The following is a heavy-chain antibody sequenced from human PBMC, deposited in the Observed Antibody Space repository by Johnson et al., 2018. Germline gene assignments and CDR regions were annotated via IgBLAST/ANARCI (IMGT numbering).Heavy chain of an antibody. CDR1: GFTFSSYA. D-gene: IGHD2-15*01. Sequence: QVQLVESGGGVVQPGRSLRLSCAASGFTFSSYAMHWVRQAPGKGLEWVAVISYDGSNKYYADSVKGRFTISRDNSKNTLYLQMNSLRAEDPAVYYCARGPSVVVVAATPLFYFDYWGQGTLVTVSS. CDR3: ARGPSVVVVAATPLFYFDY. J-gene: IGHJ4*02. V-gene: IGHV3-30-3*01. CDR2: ISYDGSNK.